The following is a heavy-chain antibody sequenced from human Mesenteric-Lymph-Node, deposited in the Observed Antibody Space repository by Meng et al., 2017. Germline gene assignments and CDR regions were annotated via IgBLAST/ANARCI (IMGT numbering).Heavy chain of an antibody. V-gene: IGHV3-23*01. Sequence: ETLSLTCGASGFTFSAYALSWVRQAPGKGLEWVAAISGGSTNTFYADSVKGRFTISRDNSKNMVFLQMNSLRAEDTAVYYCAKYSTGWLGFYWGQGTLVTVSS. J-gene: IGHJ4*02. CDR1: GFTFSAYA. D-gene: IGHD6-19*01. CDR2: ISGGSTNT. CDR3: AKYSTGWLGFY.